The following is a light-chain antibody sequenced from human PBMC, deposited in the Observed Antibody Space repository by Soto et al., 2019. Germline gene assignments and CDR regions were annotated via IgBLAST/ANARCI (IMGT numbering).Light chain of an antibody. V-gene: IGLV2-14*01. J-gene: IGLJ2*01. CDR3: SSYTSSSTVV. Sequence: QSALTQPASVSGSPGQSITISCTGTSSDVGGYNYVSWYQQHPGKAPKLMIYEVSNRPSGVSNRFSGSKSGNTASRTISGRQAEDEADYYCSSYTSSSTVVFGGGTKVTVL. CDR1: SSDVGGYNY. CDR2: EVS.